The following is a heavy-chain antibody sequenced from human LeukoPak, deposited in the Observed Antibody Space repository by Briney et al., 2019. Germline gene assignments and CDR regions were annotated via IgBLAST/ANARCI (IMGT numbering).Heavy chain of an antibody. CDR1: GGSISSSSYY. CDR3: ARLYGSGTPNRPFDI. V-gene: IGHV4-39*01. CDR2: IYYSGST. D-gene: IGHD3-10*01. J-gene: IGHJ3*02. Sequence: SETLSLTCTVSGGSISSSSYYWGWIRQPPGKGLEWIGSIYYSGSTYYNPSLKSRVTISVDTSKNKFSLKLSSVTAADTAVYYCARLYGSGTPNRPFDIWGQGTMVTVSS.